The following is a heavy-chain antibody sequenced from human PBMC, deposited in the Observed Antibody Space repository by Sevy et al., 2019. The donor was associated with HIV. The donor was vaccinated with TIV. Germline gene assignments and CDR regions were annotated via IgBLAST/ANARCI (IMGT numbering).Heavy chain of an antibody. D-gene: IGHD5-18*01. CDR3: AKDIAGAYTYGYDSANFDY. CDR2: LSGSGDNA. Sequence: GGSLRRSCAASGFTFRNYALGWVRQAPGKGLEWVSALSGSGDNAYYADSVKDRFTISRDNSKNTLNLQMKSLRAEDTAMYYCAKDIAGAYTYGYDSANFDYWGQGTLVTVSS. V-gene: IGHV3-23*01. CDR1: GFTFRNYA. J-gene: IGHJ4*02.